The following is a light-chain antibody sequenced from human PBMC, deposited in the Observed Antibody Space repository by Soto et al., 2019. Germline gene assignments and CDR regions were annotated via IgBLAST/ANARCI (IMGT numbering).Light chain of an antibody. CDR2: EVS. Sequence: ALTQPASVSGSPGQSITISCTGTNSDVGSYNLVSWYQQHPGKAPKLMIYEVSKRPSGVSNRFSGSKSGNTASLTISGLQAEDEADYYCCSYAGSSTFVFGTGTKVTVL. CDR3: CSYAGSSTFV. V-gene: IGLV2-23*02. CDR1: NSDVGSYNL. J-gene: IGLJ1*01.